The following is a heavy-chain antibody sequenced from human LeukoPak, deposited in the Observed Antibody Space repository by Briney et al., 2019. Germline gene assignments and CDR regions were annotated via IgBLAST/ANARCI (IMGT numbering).Heavy chain of an antibody. CDR2: IYSGGST. V-gene: IGHV3-53*01. D-gene: IGHD6-6*01. Sequence: GGSLRLSCAASGFTVSSNYMSWVRQAPGKGLEWVSVIYSGGSTYYADSVKGRFTISRDNSKNTLYLQMNSLRAEDTAVYYCARRPYYYYYYMDVWGKETTVTVSS. J-gene: IGHJ6*03. CDR3: ARRPYYYYYYMDV. CDR1: GFTVSSNY.